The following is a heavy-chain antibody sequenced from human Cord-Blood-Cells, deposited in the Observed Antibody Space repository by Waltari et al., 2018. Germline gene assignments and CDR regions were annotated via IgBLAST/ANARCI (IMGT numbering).Heavy chain of an antibody. V-gene: IGHV4-39*01. Sequence: QLQLQESGPGLVKPSETLSLTCTVSGGSISSSSYYWGWIRQAPGKGLEWIGSIYYSGSTDSNPSLKSRVTISGDTSKNQFSLKLSSVTAADTAVYYCAVGTYSSSSWYFDLWGRGTLVTVSS. CDR3: AVGTYSSSSWYFDL. J-gene: IGHJ2*01. D-gene: IGHD6-6*01. CDR2: IYYSGST. CDR1: GGSISSSSYY.